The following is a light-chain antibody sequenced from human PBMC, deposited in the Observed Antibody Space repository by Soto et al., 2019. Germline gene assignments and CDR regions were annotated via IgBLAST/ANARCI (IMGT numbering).Light chain of an antibody. V-gene: IGKV3-15*01. CDR2: GAS. Sequence: ETVMTQSPAPLSVSPGERVTLSCRASQSVSSNLAWYQQKPGQAPRLLVYGASTRATRIPARFSGSGSGTEFTLTISSLQSEDFAVYYGQQSNNWPKTFGQGTKVEIK. CDR3: QQSNNWPKT. J-gene: IGKJ1*01. CDR1: QSVSSN.